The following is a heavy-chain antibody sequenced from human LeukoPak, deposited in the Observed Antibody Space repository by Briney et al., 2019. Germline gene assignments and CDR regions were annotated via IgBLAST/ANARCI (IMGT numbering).Heavy chain of an antibody. Sequence: GESLKISCKGSGYSLTSYWISGVRQMPGKGLEWMGRIDPSDSYTNYSPSFQGHVTISADKSISTAYLQWSSLKASDTAMYYCARHGYYGSGSYYSFDYWVQGTLVTVSS. V-gene: IGHV5-10-1*01. CDR2: IDPSDSYT. J-gene: IGHJ4*02. D-gene: IGHD3-10*01. CDR1: GYSLTSYW. CDR3: ARHGYYGSGSYYSFDY.